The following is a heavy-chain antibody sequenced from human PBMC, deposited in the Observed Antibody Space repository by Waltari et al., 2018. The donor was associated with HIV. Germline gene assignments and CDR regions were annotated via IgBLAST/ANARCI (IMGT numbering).Heavy chain of an antibody. CDR3: ARIIGTSHFDY. Sequence: QLQLQESGPGLVKPSETLSLTCTVSGGSISSSSYYWGWIRQPPGKGLEWIGSIYYSGSTYYNPSLKSRVTISVDTAKNQFSLKLSSVTAADTAVYYCARIIGTSHFDYWGQGTLVTVSS. CDR2: IYYSGST. J-gene: IGHJ4*02. D-gene: IGHD2-2*01. V-gene: IGHV4-39*01. CDR1: GGSISSSSYY.